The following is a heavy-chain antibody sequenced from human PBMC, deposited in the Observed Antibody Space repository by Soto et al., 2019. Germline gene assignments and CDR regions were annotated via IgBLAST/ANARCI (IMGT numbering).Heavy chain of an antibody. CDR1: GGSISSSNW. CDR3: ARDQWDGSVTIFGVVTRLYGMDV. J-gene: IGHJ6*02. CDR2: IYHSGST. V-gene: IGHV4-4*02. D-gene: IGHD3-3*01. Sequence: SETLSLTCAVSGGSISSSNWWGWVRQPPGKGREGIGEIYHSGSTNYNPSLKSRVTISVDKSKNKFSLKLSSVTAADTAVYYCARDQWDGSVTIFGVVTRLYGMDVWGQGTTVTVSS.